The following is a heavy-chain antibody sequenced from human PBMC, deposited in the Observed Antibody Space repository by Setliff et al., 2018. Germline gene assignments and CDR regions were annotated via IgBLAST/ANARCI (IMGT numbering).Heavy chain of an antibody. V-gene: IGHV4-34*01. CDR3: ARARTIFGVIRRKGPYYFDY. Sequence: LSLTCAVYGGSFSGYYWSWIRQPPGKGLELIGEINHTGSTNYNPSLKSRVTISVDTSKNQFSLRLSSVTAADTAVYYCARARTIFGVIRRKGPYYFDYWGQGTLVTVSS. CDR2: INHTGST. J-gene: IGHJ4*02. D-gene: IGHD3-3*01. CDR1: GGSFSGYY.